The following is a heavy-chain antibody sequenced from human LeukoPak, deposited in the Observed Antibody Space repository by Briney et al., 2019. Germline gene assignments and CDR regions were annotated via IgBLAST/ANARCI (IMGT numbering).Heavy chain of an antibody. CDR3: ARRSPFFGVVTDFDY. J-gene: IGHJ4*02. D-gene: IGHD3-3*01. Sequence: ASVKVSCKASGYTFTGYYMHWVRQAPGQGLEWMGWINPNSGGTNCAQKFQGRVTMTRDTSISTAYMELSRLRSDDTAVYYCARRSPFFGVVTDFDYWGQGTLVTVSS. V-gene: IGHV1-2*02. CDR1: GYTFTGYY. CDR2: INPNSGGT.